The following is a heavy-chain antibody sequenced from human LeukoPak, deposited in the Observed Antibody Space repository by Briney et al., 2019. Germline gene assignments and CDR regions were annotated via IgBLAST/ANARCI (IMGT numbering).Heavy chain of an antibody. Sequence: GGSLRLSCAASGFTFSSYRMNWVRQAPGKGLEWVSSISSSSSYIYYADSVKGRFTISRDNAKNSLYLQMNSLRAEDTAVYCCARVIGYLFDPWGQGTLVTVSS. CDR2: ISSSSSYI. CDR1: GFTFSSYR. CDR3: ARVIGYLFDP. V-gene: IGHV3-21*01. J-gene: IGHJ5*02.